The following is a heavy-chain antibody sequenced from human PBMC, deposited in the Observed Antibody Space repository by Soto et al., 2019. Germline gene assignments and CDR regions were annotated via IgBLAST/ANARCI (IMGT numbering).Heavy chain of an antibody. D-gene: IGHD4-17*01. Sequence: GGSLRLSCAASGFTFSRYWLTWVRQAPGKGLEWVANIKEDGSEKYYVDSVKGRFTTSRDNAKNSLYLQMNSLRAEDTAVYYCARIVSGRDYGDSIDYWGQGTLVTVSS. J-gene: IGHJ4*02. CDR2: IKEDGSEK. V-gene: IGHV3-7*03. CDR3: ARIVSGRDYGDSIDY. CDR1: GFTFSRYW.